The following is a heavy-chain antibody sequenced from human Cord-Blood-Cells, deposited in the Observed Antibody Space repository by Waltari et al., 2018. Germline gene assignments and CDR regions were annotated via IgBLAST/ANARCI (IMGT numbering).Heavy chain of an antibody. J-gene: IGHJ2*01. CDR2: VVGSGVCP. D-gene: IGHD1-26*01. Sequence: EVQLLESGGGLVQPGGSLRLSCAASGFTFSSYAMSWVGQAPGRGREGIAGVVGSGVCPVYADSVKGRVTISRDNSKNTLYLQMNSLRAEDTAVYYCAKEGGSYSYFDLWGRGTLVTVSS. V-gene: IGHV3-23*01. CDR3: AKEGGSYSYFDL. CDR1: GFTFSSYA.